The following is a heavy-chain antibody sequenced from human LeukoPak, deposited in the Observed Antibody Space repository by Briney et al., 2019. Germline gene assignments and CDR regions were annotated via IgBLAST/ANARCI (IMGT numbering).Heavy chain of an antibody. CDR1: GYTFTVYY. Sequence: ASVKVSCKASGYTFTVYYLHWVRQAHAQGLEWMGWINPNSGGTKYAQNFEGRVTMTRDTSITTAYMELRSLRSDDTAIYYCARECSGTYCGEDWGQGALVTVSS. CDR3: ARECSGTYCGED. V-gene: IGHV1-2*02. CDR2: INPNSGGT. J-gene: IGHJ4*02. D-gene: IGHD1-26*01.